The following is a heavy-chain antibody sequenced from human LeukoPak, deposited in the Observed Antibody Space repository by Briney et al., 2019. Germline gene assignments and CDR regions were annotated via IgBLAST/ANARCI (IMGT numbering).Heavy chain of an antibody. CDR3: ARDYAFDI. CDR2: IYYIGST. Sequence: SETLSLTCTVSGASISGYYWSWIRQPPGKGLEWIGYIYYIGSTNYNPSLKSRVTISVDTSKNQFSLKLSSVTAADTAVYYLARDYAFDIWGQGTMVSVSS. V-gene: IGHV4-59*01. J-gene: IGHJ3*02. CDR1: GASISGYY.